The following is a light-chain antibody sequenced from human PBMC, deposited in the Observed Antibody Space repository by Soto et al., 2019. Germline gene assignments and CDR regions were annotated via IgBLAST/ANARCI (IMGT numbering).Light chain of an antibody. Sequence: HSALTQPASVSGSPGQSITISCTGTNSDVGGYNYVSLYQQHPGKAPKVMIYEVSNRTSGVSNRYSGSKSGNTASLTISGLQAEDEADYYCSSYTSSSTWVFGGGTKLTVL. CDR1: NSDVGGYNY. V-gene: IGLV2-14*01. J-gene: IGLJ3*02. CDR3: SSYTSSSTWV. CDR2: EVS.